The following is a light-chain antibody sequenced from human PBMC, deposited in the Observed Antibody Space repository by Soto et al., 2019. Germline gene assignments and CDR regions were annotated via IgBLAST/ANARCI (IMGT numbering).Light chain of an antibody. V-gene: IGLV2-14*03. CDR3: SSYTNSNTLV. CDR1: SADIGLYNY. Sequence: QSALTQPASVSGSPGQSITISCTGTSADIGLYNYVSWYQQHPNKAPKLIIHDVTERPSGVSYRFSASKSGNTASLTISGLQAEEEADYYCSSYTNSNTLVFGGGTKLTVL. J-gene: IGLJ2*01. CDR2: DVT.